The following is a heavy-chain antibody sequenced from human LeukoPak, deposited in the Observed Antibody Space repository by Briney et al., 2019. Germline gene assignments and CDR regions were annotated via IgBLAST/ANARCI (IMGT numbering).Heavy chain of an antibody. CDR1: GFTFSSYG. D-gene: IGHD3-22*01. J-gene: IGHJ4*02. CDR2: ISYDGSNK. V-gene: IGHV3-30*18. Sequence: GRSLRLSCAASGFTFSSYGMHWVRQAPGKGLEWVAVISYDGSNKYYADSVKGRFTISRDNSKNTLYLQMNSLRAEDTAVYYCANLKGYDSSGYYHYWGQGTLVTVSS. CDR3: ANLKGYDSSGYYHY.